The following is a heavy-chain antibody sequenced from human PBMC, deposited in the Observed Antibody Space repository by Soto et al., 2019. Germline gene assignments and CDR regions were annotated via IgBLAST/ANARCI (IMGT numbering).Heavy chain of an antibody. Sequence: GGSLRLSCAASGFTFSSYAMHWVRQAPGKGLEWVAVISYDGSNKYYADSVKGRFTISRDNSKNTLYLQMNSLRAEDTAVYYCARDSGTARSFAFDIWGQGTTVTVSS. CDR3: ARDSGTARSFAFDI. CDR2: ISYDGSNK. CDR1: GFTFSSYA. D-gene: IGHD6-6*01. J-gene: IGHJ3*02. V-gene: IGHV3-30-3*01.